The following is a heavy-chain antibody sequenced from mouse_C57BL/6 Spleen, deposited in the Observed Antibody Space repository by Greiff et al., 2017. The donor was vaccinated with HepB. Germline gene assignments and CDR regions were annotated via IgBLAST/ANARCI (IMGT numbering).Heavy chain of an antibody. CDR3: AREYYSNCFDY. J-gene: IGHJ2*01. CDR2: ISYDGSN. Sequence: DVQLQESGPGLVKPSQSLSLTCSVTGYSITSGYYWNWIRQFPGNKLEWMGYISYDGSNNYNPSLKNRISITRDTSKNQFFLKLNSVTTEDTATYYCAREYYSNCFDYWGQGTTLTVSS. V-gene: IGHV3-6*01. D-gene: IGHD2-5*01. CDR1: GYSITSGYY.